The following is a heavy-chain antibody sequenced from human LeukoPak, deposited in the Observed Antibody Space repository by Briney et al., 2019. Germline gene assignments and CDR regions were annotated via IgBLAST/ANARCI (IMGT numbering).Heavy chain of an antibody. CDR1: GGSFSGYY. CDR2: INHSGST. D-gene: IGHD6-19*01. V-gene: IGHV4-34*01. J-gene: IGHJ4*02. Sequence: PSETLSLTCAVYGGSFSGYYWSWIRQPPGKGQEWIGEINHSGSTNYNPSLKSRVTISVDTSKNQFSLKLSSVTAADTAVYYCARGHRVYSSGWYADYWGQGTLVTVSS. CDR3: ARGHRVYSSGWYADY.